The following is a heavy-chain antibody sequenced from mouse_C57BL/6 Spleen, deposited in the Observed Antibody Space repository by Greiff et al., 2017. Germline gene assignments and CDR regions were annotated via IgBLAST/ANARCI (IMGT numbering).Heavy chain of an antibody. D-gene: IGHD1-1*01. CDR3: AKNYYGSSYVVMDY. V-gene: IGHV2-5*01. Sequence: VQLQQSGPGLVQPSQSLSITCTVSGFSLTSYGVHWVRQSPGKGLEWLGVIWRGGSTDYNAAFMSRLSITKDNSKSQVFFKMNSLQADDTAIYSCAKNYYGSSYVVMDYWGQGTSVTVSS. CDR2: IWRGGST. CDR1: GFSLTSYG. J-gene: IGHJ4*01.